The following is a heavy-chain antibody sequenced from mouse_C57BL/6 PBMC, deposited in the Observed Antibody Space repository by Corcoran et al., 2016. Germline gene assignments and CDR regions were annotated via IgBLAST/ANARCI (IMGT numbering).Heavy chain of an antibody. CDR2: INTYSGVP. Sequence: QIQLVQSGPELKKPGETVKISCKASGYTFTTYGMSWVKQAPGKGLKWMGWINTYSGVPTYADDFKGRFAFSLETSASTAYLQINNLKNEDTATYFCARSDDGSSYEYYAMDYWGQGTSVTVSS. CDR1: GYTFTTYG. D-gene: IGHD1-1*01. V-gene: IGHV9-3*01. J-gene: IGHJ4*01. CDR3: ARSDDGSSYEYYAMDY.